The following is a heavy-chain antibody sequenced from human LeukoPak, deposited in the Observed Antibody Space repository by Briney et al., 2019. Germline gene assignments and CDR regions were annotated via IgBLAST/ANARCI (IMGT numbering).Heavy chain of an antibody. Sequence: SQTLSLTCALSGDSISSNNGAWNWLRQSSSRGLEWLGRTYYRSKWYYDYAESMKGRITINPDTSENQFSLQLNSVTPEDTAVYYCARDLGNSGWYTFDYWGQGTLVTVSS. V-gene: IGHV6-1*01. CDR1: GDSISSNNGA. J-gene: IGHJ4*02. CDR3: ARDLGNSGWYTFDY. CDR2: TYYRSKWYY. D-gene: IGHD6-19*01.